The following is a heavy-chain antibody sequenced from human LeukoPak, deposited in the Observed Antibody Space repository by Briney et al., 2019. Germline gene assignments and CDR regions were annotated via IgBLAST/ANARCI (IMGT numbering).Heavy chain of an antibody. Sequence: GESLKISCKSSGYIFTTYWIGWVRQMPGKGLEWMGIIYPGDSDTRYSPSFQGQVTISVDKSISTAYLQWGSLKASDTAMYYCARASVSMLRGVNTGKWFDPWGQGTLVTVSS. J-gene: IGHJ5*02. CDR1: GYIFTTYW. D-gene: IGHD3-10*01. V-gene: IGHV5-51*01. CDR3: ARASVSMLRGVNTGKWFDP. CDR2: IYPGDSDT.